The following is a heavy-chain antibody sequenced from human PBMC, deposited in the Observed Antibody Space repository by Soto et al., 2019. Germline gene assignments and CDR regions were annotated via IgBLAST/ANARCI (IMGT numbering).Heavy chain of an antibody. V-gene: IGHV4-59*01. J-gene: IGHJ4*02. D-gene: IGHD3-9*01. CDR3: ARGYFTAFDC. CDR1: GGSISGYY. CDR2: IYYSGST. Sequence: SETLSLTCTVSGGSISGYYWSWIRQPPGKGLEWIGYIYYSGSTNYNPSLKSRLTISVDTSKNQFSLKLSSVTAADTAVYYCARGYFTAFDCWGQGTLVTVSS.